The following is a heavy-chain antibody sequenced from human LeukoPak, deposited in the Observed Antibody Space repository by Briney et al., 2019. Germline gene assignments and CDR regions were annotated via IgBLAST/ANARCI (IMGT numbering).Heavy chain of an antibody. J-gene: IGHJ4*02. Sequence: TGGSLRLSCAASGFTVSSNYMSWVRPAPGKGLEWVSAISGDGKGTDYPDSVKGRFTISRDNSKNTLYLQMDSLRAEDTAVYYCAKDLGYDYVWGEGNLYDYWGQGTLVTVSS. CDR1: GFTVSSNY. CDR3: AKDLGYDYVWGEGNLYDY. D-gene: IGHD3-16*01. CDR2: ISGDGKGT. V-gene: IGHV3-23*01.